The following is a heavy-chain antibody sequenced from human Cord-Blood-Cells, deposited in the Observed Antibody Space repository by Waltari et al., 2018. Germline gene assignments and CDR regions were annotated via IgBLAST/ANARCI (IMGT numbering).Heavy chain of an antibody. Sequence: EVLLVAYGVGLVKHGGSNRLSCAASGVTFINAWISCVRQAPGKGLEWVGRIKSKTDGGTTDYAAPVKGRFTISRDDSKNTLYLQMNSLKTEDTAVYYCTTDNWNFDYWGQGTLVTVSS. D-gene: IGHD1-1*01. V-gene: IGHV3-15*01. CDR3: TTDNWNFDY. J-gene: IGHJ4*02. CDR1: GVTFINAW. CDR2: IKSKTDGGTT.